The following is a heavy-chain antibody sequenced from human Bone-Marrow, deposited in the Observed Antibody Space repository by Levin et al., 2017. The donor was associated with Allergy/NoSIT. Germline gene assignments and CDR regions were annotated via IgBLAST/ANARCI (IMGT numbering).Heavy chain of an antibody. Sequence: TSETLSLTCAVYGESFSGDYWSWIRQPPGKGLEWIGEINDRGSTNYHPSFKSRVTISVDTSKNHFSLRLSSVTAADTAIYYCARGGNSDIVALSRSYWHFDLWGRGTLVTVSS. J-gene: IGHJ2*01. D-gene: IGHD2-15*01. CDR3: ARGGNSDIVALSRSYWHFDL. V-gene: IGHV4-34*01. CDR2: INDRGST. CDR1: GESFSGDY.